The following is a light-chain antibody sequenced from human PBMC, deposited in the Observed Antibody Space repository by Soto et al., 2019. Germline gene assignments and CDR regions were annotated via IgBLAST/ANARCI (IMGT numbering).Light chain of an antibody. CDR1: QDISNY. V-gene: IGKV1-33*01. CDR3: QQYDNLPLT. CDR2: DAS. J-gene: IGKJ4*01. Sequence: DIQMTQSPSSLYASVGDRVTITRQASQDISNYLNWYQQKPGKAPKLLIYDASNLETGVPSRFSGSGSGTDFTFTISSLQPEDIATYYCQQYDNLPLTFGGGTKVDIK.